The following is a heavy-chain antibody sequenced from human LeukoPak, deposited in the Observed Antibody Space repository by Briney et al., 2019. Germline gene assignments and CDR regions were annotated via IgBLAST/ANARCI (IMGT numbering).Heavy chain of an antibody. CDR1: GFTFDDYA. D-gene: IGHD6-13*01. V-gene: IGHV3-9*01. CDR2: ISWNSGSI. Sequence: GGSLGLSCAASGFTFDDYAMHWVRQAPGKGLEWVSGISWNSGSIGYADSVKGRFTISRDNAKNSLYLQMNSLRAEDTALYYCAKDNWHIAAAGTEYNWFDPWGQGTLVTVSS. J-gene: IGHJ5*02. CDR3: AKDNWHIAAAGTEYNWFDP.